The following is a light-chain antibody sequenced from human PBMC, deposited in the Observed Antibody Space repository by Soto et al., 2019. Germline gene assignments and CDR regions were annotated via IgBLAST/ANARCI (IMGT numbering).Light chain of an antibody. V-gene: IGLV2-14*03. Sequence: QSALTQPASVSGSPGQSITISCTGTSSDVGGFNFVSWYRHHPGKAPKRLIYDVTDRPSGISPRFSGSKSGNTASLTISGLQAEDEADYYYTSYSHANTPFVFGTGTKLTVL. J-gene: IGLJ1*01. CDR2: DVT. CDR1: SSDVGGFNF. CDR3: TSYSHANTPFV.